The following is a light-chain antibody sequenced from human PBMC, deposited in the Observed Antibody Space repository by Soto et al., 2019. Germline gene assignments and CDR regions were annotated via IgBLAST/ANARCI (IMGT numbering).Light chain of an antibody. CDR1: QSVSSN. V-gene: IGKV3-15*01. Sequence: EIVMTQSPATLSVSPGERATLSCRASQSVSSNLAWYQQKPGQAPRLLIYGASTRATGIPARFSGSGSGTEFTLTISSRQSEDFAVYYCQQYNNWPPWTFRQGTKVEIK. CDR3: QQYNNWPPWT. J-gene: IGKJ1*01. CDR2: GAS.